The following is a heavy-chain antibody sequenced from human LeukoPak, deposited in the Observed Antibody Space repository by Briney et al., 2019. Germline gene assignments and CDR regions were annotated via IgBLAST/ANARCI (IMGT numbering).Heavy chain of an antibody. CDR2: IKQDGSEK. CDR1: GFTFSSYW. J-gene: IGHJ3*02. CDR3: ARGGSDFWSGYSLYAFDI. Sequence: PGGSLRLSCAASGFTFSSYWMSWVRQAPGKGLEWVANIKQDGSEKYYVDSVKGRFTISRDNAKNSLYLQMNSLRAEDTAVYYCARGGSDFWSGYSLYAFDIWGQGTMVTVSS. D-gene: IGHD3-3*01. V-gene: IGHV3-7*01.